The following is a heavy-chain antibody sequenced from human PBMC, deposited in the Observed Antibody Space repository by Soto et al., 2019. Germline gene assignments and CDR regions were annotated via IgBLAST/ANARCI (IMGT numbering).Heavy chain of an antibody. CDR2: ISGSGGST. V-gene: IGHV3-23*01. CDR1: GFTFSSYA. CDR3: AKDKAVGYCSGGRCYFDY. Sequence: EVQLLESGGGLVQPGGSLRLSCAASGFTFSSYAMSWVRQAPGKGLEWVSAISGSGGSTYYADSVEGRFTISRDNSMNTLDLQMNCLKDEDTAVYYCAKDKAVGYCSGGRCYFDYWGQGTLVTVCS. J-gene: IGHJ4*01. D-gene: IGHD2-15*01.